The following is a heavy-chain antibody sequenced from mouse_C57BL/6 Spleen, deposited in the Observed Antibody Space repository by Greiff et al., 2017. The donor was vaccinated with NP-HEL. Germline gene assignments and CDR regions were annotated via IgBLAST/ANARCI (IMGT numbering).Heavy chain of an antibody. CDR2: IHPNSGST. CDR3: ARERDYDATAFAY. Sequence: VQLQQPGAELVKPGASVKLSCKASGYTFTSYWMHWVKQRPGQGLEWIGMIHPNSGSTNYNEKFKSKATLTVDKSSSTAYMQLSSLTSEDSAVYYCARERDYDATAFAYWGQGTLVTVSA. V-gene: IGHV1-64*01. J-gene: IGHJ3*01. D-gene: IGHD2-4*01. CDR1: GYTFTSYW.